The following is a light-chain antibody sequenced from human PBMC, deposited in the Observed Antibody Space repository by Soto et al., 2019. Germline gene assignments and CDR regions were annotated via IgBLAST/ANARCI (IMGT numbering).Light chain of an antibody. CDR3: QQYGGSPPLT. J-gene: IGKJ4*01. Sequence: ENVLTQSPGTLSLSPGERATLSCRASQSVSSSYLAWYQQKPGQAPRLLIYGTSSRATGVPDRFSGSGSGTDFTLTISRLEPEDFAVYFCQQYGGSPPLTFGGGTKVEI. CDR2: GTS. CDR1: QSVSSSY. V-gene: IGKV3-20*01.